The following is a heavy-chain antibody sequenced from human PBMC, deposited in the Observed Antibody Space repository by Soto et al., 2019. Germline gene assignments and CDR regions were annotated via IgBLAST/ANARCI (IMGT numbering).Heavy chain of an antibody. CDR3: ARDYYDSSGYLRAYNWFDP. Sequence: SETLSLTCTVSGGSISSYYWSWIRQPPGKGLEWIGYIYYSGSTNYNPSLKSRVTISVDTSKNQFSLKLSSVTAADTAVYYCARDYYDSSGYLRAYNWFDPWGQGTLVTVSS. CDR1: GGSISSYY. V-gene: IGHV4-59*01. D-gene: IGHD3-22*01. J-gene: IGHJ5*02. CDR2: IYYSGST.